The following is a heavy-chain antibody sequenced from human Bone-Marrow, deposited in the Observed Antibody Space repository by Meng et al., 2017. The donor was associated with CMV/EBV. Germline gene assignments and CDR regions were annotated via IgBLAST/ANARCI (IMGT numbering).Heavy chain of an antibody. Sequence: SVKVSCKASGGTFSSYAISWVRQAPGQGLEWMGGIIPIFGTANYAQKFQGRVTITADKSTSTAYMELSSLRSEDTAVYYCARDRYYYDSSGSPDDAFDIWGQGTMVTVSS. D-gene: IGHD3-22*01. V-gene: IGHV1-69*06. J-gene: IGHJ3*02. CDR2: IIPIFGTA. CDR1: GGTFSSYA. CDR3: ARDRYYYDSSGSPDDAFDI.